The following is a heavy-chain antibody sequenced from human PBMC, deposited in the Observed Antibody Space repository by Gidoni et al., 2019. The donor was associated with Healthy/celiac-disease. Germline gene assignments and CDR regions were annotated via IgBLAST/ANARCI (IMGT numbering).Heavy chain of an antibody. Sequence: EVQLVESGGGLVQPGGSLRLSCAASGFPFSSYEMNWVRQAPGKGLAWVSYISSSGSTIYYADSVKGRFTISRDNAKNSLYLQMNSLRAEDTAVYYCARVYGYDPEAFDIWGQGTMVTVSS. J-gene: IGHJ3*02. V-gene: IGHV3-48*03. CDR1: GFPFSSYE. D-gene: IGHD5-12*01. CDR2: ISSSGSTI. CDR3: ARVYGYDPEAFDI.